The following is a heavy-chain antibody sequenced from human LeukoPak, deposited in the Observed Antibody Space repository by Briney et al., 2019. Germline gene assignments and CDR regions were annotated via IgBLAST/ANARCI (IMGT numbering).Heavy chain of an antibody. CDR2: IEQDGSEK. J-gene: IGHJ4*02. D-gene: IGHD6-19*01. CDR3: VGGIGWLPDY. Sequence: GGSLRLSCAASGLTFSDYWRNWVRQAPGKGLEWVANIEQDGSEKKHVDSVKGRFTISRDNGENSLYLQMNSLRVEDTGVYYCVGGIGWLPDYWGQGTLVTVSS. V-gene: IGHV3-7*01. CDR1: GLTFSDYW.